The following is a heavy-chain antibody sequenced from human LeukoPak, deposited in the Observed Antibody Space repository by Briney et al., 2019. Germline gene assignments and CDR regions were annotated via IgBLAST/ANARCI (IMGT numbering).Heavy chain of an antibody. Sequence: PGGSLRLSCAASGFTFSSYAMSWVRQAPGKGLERVSAISDNGVGTYYADSVKGRFTISRDNSKNTLYLQMNSLRAEDTAVYYCAKSPRGYTYGHTEYYFDFWGQGTLVTVSS. CDR3: AKSPRGYTYGHTEYYFDF. D-gene: IGHD5-18*01. CDR2: ISDNGVGT. V-gene: IGHV3-23*01. J-gene: IGHJ4*02. CDR1: GFTFSSYA.